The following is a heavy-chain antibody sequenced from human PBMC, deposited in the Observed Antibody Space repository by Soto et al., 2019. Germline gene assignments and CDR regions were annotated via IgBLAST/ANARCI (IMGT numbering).Heavy chain of an antibody. CDR2: INPSGGST. Sequence: ASVKVSCKASGYTFTSYYMHWVRQAPGQGLEWMGIINPSGGSTSYAQKFQGRVTMTRDTSTSTVYMELSSLRSEDTAVYYCARDGFLGYYDSSGYQREYYFDSWGQGTLVTVSS. CDR3: ARDGFLGYYDSSGYQREYYFDS. J-gene: IGHJ4*02. D-gene: IGHD3-22*01. V-gene: IGHV1-46*01. CDR1: GYTFTSYY.